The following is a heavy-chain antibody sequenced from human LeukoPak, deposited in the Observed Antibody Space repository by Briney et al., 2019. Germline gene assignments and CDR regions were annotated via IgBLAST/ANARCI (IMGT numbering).Heavy chain of an antibody. CDR1: GYTFTSYD. CDR3: RRGGEVYDSSGRLDY. D-gene: IGHD3-22*01. V-gene: IGHV1-8*01. CDR2: MNPNSGNT. J-gene: IGHJ4*02. Sequence: ASVKVSCKASGYTFTSYDINWVRQATGQGLERMGWMNPNSGNTGYAQKFQGRVTMTRNTPISTTYMNLSNLSSEETAVYDCRRGGEVYDSSGRLDYWGQGTLVTVSS.